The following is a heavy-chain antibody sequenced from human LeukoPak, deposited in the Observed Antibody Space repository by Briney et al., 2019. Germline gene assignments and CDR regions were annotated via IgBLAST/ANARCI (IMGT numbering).Heavy chain of an antibody. D-gene: IGHD6-19*01. Sequence: PGGSLRLSCAASGFTFSSYWMHWVRQAPGKGLVWVSRINSDGSSTSYADSVKGRFTISRDNTKNTLYLQMNSLRAEDTAVYYCARVPRPTSSGWYSSDYWGQGTLVTVSS. CDR3: ARVPRPTSSGWYSSDY. CDR1: GFTFSSYW. J-gene: IGHJ4*02. V-gene: IGHV3-74*01. CDR2: INSDGSST.